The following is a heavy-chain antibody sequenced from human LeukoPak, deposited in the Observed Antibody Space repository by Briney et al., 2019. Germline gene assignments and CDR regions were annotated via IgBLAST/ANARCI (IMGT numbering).Heavy chain of an antibody. CDR1: GFTFSSYA. CDR2: ISYDGSNK. J-gene: IGHJ4*02. CDR3: LGGVGATVITRYYFDY. D-gene: IGHD1-26*01. V-gene: IGHV3-30-3*01. Sequence: GGSLRLSCAASGFTFSSYAMHWVRQAPGKGLEWVAVISYDGSNKYYADSVKGRFTISRDNAKNTLYLQMNSLRAEDTAVYCCLGGVGATVITRYYFDYWGQGTLVTVSS.